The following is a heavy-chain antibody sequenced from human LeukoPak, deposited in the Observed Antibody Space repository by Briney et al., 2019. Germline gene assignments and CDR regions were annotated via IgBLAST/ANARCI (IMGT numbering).Heavy chain of an antibody. CDR3: ARVFHSSGWYYFDY. V-gene: IGHV4-4*07. CDR2: IYTSGST. CDR1: GGSISSDY. D-gene: IGHD6-19*01. Sequence: SGTLSLTCTVSGGSISSDYWSWIRQPAGKGLEWIGRIYTSGSTNYNPSLKSRVTMSVDTSKNQFSLKLSSVTAADTAVYYCARVFHSSGWYYFDYWGQGTLVTDSS. J-gene: IGHJ4*02.